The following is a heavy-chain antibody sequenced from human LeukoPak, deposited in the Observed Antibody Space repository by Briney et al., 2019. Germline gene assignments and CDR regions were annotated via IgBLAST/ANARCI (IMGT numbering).Heavy chain of an antibody. CDR1: GGSISTGDYY. Sequence: SETLSLTCTVSGGSISTGDYYWSWTRQPPGQGLEWIGYIYYSGSTYYNPSLKSRVTISVDTSKNQFSLKLSSVTAADTAVYYCARDRYCSSTSCYGHNWFDPWGQGTLVTVSS. V-gene: IGHV4-30-4*01. CDR3: ARDRYCSSTSCYGHNWFDP. D-gene: IGHD2-2*01. CDR2: IYYSGST. J-gene: IGHJ5*02.